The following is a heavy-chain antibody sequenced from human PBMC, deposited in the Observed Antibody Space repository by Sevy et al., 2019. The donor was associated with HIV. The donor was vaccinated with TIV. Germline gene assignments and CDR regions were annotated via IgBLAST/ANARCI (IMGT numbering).Heavy chain of an antibody. CDR3: ARDHGAAAGDTQFDY. CDR1: GFTFSSYE. J-gene: IGHJ4*02. CDR2: ISSSGSTI. D-gene: IGHD6-13*01. V-gene: IGHV3-48*03. Sequence: GGSLRLSCAASGFTFSSYEMNWVRQAPGKGLEWVSYISSSGSTIYYADSVKGRFTISRDNAKNSLYLQMNSLRAEDTAVYYCARDHGAAAGDTQFDYWGQGTLVTVSS.